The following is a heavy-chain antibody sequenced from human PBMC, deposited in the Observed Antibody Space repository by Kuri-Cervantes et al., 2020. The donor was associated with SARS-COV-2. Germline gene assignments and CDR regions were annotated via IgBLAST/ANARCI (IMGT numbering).Heavy chain of an antibody. CDR1: GYTFNGYY. Sequence: ASVKVSCKASGYTFNGYYMHWVRQAPGQGLEWMGWINPNSGGTNYAQKFQGRVTMTRDTYISTAYMELSRLRSDDTAVYYCARDLNYFDTSGQVGYWGQGTLVTVSS. D-gene: IGHD3-22*01. J-gene: IGHJ4*02. CDR2: INPNSGGT. V-gene: IGHV1-2*02. CDR3: ARDLNYFDTSGQVGY.